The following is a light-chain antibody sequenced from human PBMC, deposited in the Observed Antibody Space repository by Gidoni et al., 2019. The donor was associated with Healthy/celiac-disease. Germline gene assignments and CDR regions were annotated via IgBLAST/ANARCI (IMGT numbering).Light chain of an antibody. V-gene: IGKV4-1*01. CDR2: WAS. J-gene: IGKJ4*01. Sequence: DIVMTQSPDSLAVSLGERATINCKSSQSVLYSSNNKNYLAWYQQKPGQPPKLLIYWASTRESGVPDRFSGSGSGTDFTLTISSLQAEDVAVYYCQQYYSTPFSTTFGGGTKVEIK. CDR3: QQYYSTPFSTT. CDR1: QSVLYSSNNKNY.